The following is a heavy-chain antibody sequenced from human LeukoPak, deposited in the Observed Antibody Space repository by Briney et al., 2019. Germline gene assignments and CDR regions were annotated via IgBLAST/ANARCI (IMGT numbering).Heavy chain of an antibody. D-gene: IGHD2-15*01. CDR1: GFTFSSYS. Sequence: GRSLRLSCAASGFTFSSYSMNWVRQAPGKGLEWVSSISSSSSYIYYADSVKGRSTISRDNAKNSLYLQMNSLRAEDTAVYYCARGVCSGGSCHVHYWGQGTLVTVSS. J-gene: IGHJ4*02. V-gene: IGHV3-21*01. CDR3: ARGVCSGGSCHVHY. CDR2: ISSSSSYI.